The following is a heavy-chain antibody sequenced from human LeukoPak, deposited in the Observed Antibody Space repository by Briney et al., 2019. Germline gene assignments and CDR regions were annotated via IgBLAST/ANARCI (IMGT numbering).Heavy chain of an antibody. D-gene: IGHD3-22*01. CDR3: ARDRDLSITMIVAYYYMDV. J-gene: IGHJ6*03. CDR2: INPNSGGT. CDR1: GYTLTGYY. V-gene: IGHV1-2*02. Sequence: GASVKVSCKASGYTLTGYYMHWVRQAPGQGLEWMGWINPNSGGTNYAQKFQGRVTMTRDTSISTAYMELSRLRSDDTAVYYCARDRDLSITMIVAYYYMDVWGKGTTVTVSS.